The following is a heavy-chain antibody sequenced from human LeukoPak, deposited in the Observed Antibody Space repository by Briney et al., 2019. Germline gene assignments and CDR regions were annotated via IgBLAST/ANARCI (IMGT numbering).Heavy chain of an antibody. CDR3: ARGYYDYVWGSYPLDY. CDR2: MNPDSGNT. Sequence: ASVRVSCKASGYTFTSYDINWVRQATGQGLEWMGWMNPDSGNTGYAQKFQGRVTMTRNTSISTAYMELSSLRSEDTAVYYCARGYYDYVWGSYPLDYWGQGTLVTVSS. J-gene: IGHJ4*02. CDR1: GYTFTSYD. V-gene: IGHV1-8*01. D-gene: IGHD3-16*02.